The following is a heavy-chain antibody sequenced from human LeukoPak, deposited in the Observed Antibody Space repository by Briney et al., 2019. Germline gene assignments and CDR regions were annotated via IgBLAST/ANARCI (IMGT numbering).Heavy chain of an antibody. D-gene: IGHD2-15*01. CDR3: ARDQREDLDY. J-gene: IGHJ4*02. V-gene: IGHV3-30-3*01. CDR1: GFTFSSYA. Sequence: GGSLRLSCAASGFTFSSYAMHWVRQAPGKGLEWVAVISYDGSNKYYADSVKGRFTISRDNAKNSLYLQMNSLRAEDTAVYYCARDQREDLDYWGQGTLVTVSS. CDR2: ISYDGSNK.